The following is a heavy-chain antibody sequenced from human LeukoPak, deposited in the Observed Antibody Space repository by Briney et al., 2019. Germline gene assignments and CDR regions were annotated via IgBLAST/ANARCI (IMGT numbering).Heavy chain of an antibody. CDR1: GFTFSSYA. Sequence: PGRSLRLSCAASGFTFSSYAMLWVRQAPGKGLEWVATISYEGAYKFYADSVKGRCTISRGNSMNTLYLQMNSLSAEDAAVYYCARMGYCTSTTCYHYFEYWGQGTLVIVPS. V-gene: IGHV3-30*04. CDR2: ISYEGAYK. CDR3: ARMGYCTSTTCYHYFEY. J-gene: IGHJ4*02. D-gene: IGHD2-2*01.